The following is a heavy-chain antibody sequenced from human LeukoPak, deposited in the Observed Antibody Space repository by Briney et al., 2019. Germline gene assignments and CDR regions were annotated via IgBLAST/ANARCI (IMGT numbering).Heavy chain of an antibody. CDR3: ARDEEVATMEGSYYFGY. CDR2: ISSSSSYI. Sequence: GGSLRLSCAASGFTFSSYSMNWVRQAPGKGLEWVSSISSSSSYIYYADSVKGRFTISRDNAKNSLYLQMNSLRAEDTAVYYCARDEEVATMEGSYYFGYWGQGTLVTVSS. J-gene: IGHJ4*02. D-gene: IGHD5-12*01. V-gene: IGHV3-21*01. CDR1: GFTFSSYS.